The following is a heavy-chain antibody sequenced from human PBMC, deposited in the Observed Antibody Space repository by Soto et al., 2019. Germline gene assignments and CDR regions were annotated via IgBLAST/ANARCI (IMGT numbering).Heavy chain of an antibody. D-gene: IGHD2-8*01. CDR1: GFSLSTSGVG. Sequence: QITLKESGPTLVKPTQPLTLTCTFSGFSLSTSGVGVGWIRQPPGKALEWLALIYWDDDKRYSPSLKSRLTITKDTSKNQVVLTMTNMDPVDTATYYCAHRPGYCTNGVCYTGGAFDIWGQGTMVTVSS. J-gene: IGHJ3*02. CDR3: AHRPGYCTNGVCYTGGAFDI. CDR2: IYWDDDK. V-gene: IGHV2-5*02.